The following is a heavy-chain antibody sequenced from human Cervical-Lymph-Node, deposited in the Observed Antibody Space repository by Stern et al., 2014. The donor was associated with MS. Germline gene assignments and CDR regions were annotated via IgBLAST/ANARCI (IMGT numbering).Heavy chain of an antibody. CDR2: IYHSGST. Sequence: QLQLQESGPGLVKPSETLSLTCTVSSYSISSGYYWGWIRQPPGKGLEWIGTIYHSGSTYYNPSLKSRVTISEDTSKNHFSLKLISVTAADTAMYYCAREEQQLVHGNWFDPWGQGTLVTVSS. V-gene: IGHV4-38-2*02. J-gene: IGHJ5*02. D-gene: IGHD6-13*01. CDR1: SYSISSGYY. CDR3: AREEQQLVHGNWFDP.